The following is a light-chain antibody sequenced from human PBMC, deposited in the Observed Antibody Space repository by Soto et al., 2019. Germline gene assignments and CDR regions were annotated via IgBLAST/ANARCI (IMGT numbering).Light chain of an antibody. CDR3: AAWDDSLSGFV. Sequence: QSVLTQPPSASGTPGQRVTISCSGSSSNIGSNAVNWYQQLPGTAPKLLIYNNNQRPSGVPDRFSGSKSGTSASLAISGLQSADEADYYCAAWDDSLSGFVFGGGTKLTVL. CDR1: SSNIGSNA. V-gene: IGLV1-44*01. CDR2: NNN. J-gene: IGLJ3*02.